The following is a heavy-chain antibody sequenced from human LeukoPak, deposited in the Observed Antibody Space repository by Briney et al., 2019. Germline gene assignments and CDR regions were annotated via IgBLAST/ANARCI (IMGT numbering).Heavy chain of an antibody. CDR2: IYYTGST. Sequence: PSETLSLTCSFSIVSIKNYYWNWIRQSPGKGLQWIGYIYYTGSTDYNFSLKSRVTISLDTSENQFSLRLNSVTAADSAVYFCASSRGPSSSWSFDSWGQGILVTVSS. J-gene: IGHJ4*02. CDR1: IVSIKNYY. CDR3: ASSRGPSSSWSFDS. V-gene: IGHV4-59*01. D-gene: IGHD6-13*01.